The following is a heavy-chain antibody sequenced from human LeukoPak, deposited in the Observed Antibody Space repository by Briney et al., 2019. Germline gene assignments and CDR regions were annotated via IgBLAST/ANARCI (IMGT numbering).Heavy chain of an antibody. J-gene: IGHJ4*02. V-gene: IGHV3-33*01. CDR3: ASTPDPYYYDILTGYPDS. CDR1: GFTFSSYG. CDR2: IWYDGSNK. Sequence: PGRSLRLSCAASGFTFSSYGMHWVRQAPGKGLEWVAVIWYDGSNKYYADSVKGRFTISRDNSKNTLYLQMNSLRAEDTAVYYCASTPDPYYYDILTGYPDSWGQETLVTVSS. D-gene: IGHD3-9*01.